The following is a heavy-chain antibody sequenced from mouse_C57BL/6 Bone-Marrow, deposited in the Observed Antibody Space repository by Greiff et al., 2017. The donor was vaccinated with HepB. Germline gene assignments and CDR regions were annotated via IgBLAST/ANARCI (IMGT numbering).Heavy chain of an antibody. CDR2: IRNKANGYTT. CDR3: ARPAYYSNYFDY. D-gene: IGHD2-5*01. Sequence: EVKLMESGGGLVQPGGSLSLSCAASGFTFTDYYMSWVRQPPGKALEWLGFIRNKANGYTTAYSASVKGRFTISRDNSQSILYLQMNALRAEDSATYYCARPAYYSNYFDYWGQGTTLTVSS. CDR1: GFTFTDYY. V-gene: IGHV7-3*01. J-gene: IGHJ2*01.